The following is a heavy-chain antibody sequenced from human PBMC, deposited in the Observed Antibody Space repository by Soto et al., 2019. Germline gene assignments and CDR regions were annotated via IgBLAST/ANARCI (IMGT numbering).Heavy chain of an antibody. D-gene: IGHD2-15*01. J-gene: IGHJ3*02. CDR3: ARLKLGYCSGGSCPGAFDI. CDR2: IYYSGST. CDR1: GGSVSSGSYY. V-gene: IGHV4-61*01. Sequence: SETLSLTCTVSGGSVSSGSYYWIWIRHPPGKGLEWIGYIYYSGSTNYNPSLKSRVTISVDTSKNQFSLKLSSVTAADTAVYYCARLKLGYCSGGSCPGAFDIWGQGTMVTVSS.